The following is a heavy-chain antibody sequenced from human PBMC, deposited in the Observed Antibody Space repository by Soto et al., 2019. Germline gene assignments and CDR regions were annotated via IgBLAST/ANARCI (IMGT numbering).Heavy chain of an antibody. CDR1: GYTFIRYG. CDR3: ARGGYYDNTWGKLSHYGLDV. Sequence: QVQLVQSAGEVKKPGASVKVSCKASGYTFIRYGITWVRQAPGQGLEWMGWISPYNDYTIYAQKLQGRVTMTTDTSTRTVYLDLMSMKSYDTAVYYCARGGYYDNTWGKLSHYGLDVWGQGTSVTVSS. J-gene: IGHJ6*02. D-gene: IGHD3-16*01. V-gene: IGHV1-18*01. CDR2: ISPYNDYT.